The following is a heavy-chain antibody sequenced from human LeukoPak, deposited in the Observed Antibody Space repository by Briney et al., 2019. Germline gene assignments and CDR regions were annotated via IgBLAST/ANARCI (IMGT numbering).Heavy chain of an antibody. CDR2: ISAYNGNT. J-gene: IGHJ5*02. Sequence: ASVKVSCKASGYSFTSYDISWVRQAPGQGLEWMGWISAYNGNTNYAQKLQGRVTMTTDTSTSTAYMELRSLRSDDTAVYYCARGWTYYDFWSGYYNWFDPWGQGTLVTVSS. CDR1: GYSFTSYD. V-gene: IGHV1-18*01. CDR3: ARGWTYYDFWSGYYNWFDP. D-gene: IGHD3-3*01.